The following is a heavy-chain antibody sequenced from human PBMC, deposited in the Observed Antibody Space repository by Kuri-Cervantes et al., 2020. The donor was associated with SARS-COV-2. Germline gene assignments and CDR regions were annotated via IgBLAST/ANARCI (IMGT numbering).Heavy chain of an antibody. CDR1: GFTFSSYA. D-gene: IGHD3-22*01. J-gene: IGHJ4*02. CDR2: ISGSGGST. CDR3: AKDYSGSGFYLGLDY. V-gene: IGHV3-23*01. Sequence: GESLKISCAASGFTFSSYAMSWVHQAPGKGLEWVSAISGSGGSTYYADSVKGRFTISRDHSKNTVYLQLRSLRVEDTAVYYCAKDYSGSGFYLGLDYWGQGILVTVSS.